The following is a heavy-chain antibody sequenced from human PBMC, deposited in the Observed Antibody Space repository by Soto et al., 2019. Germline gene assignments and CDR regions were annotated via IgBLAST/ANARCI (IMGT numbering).Heavy chain of an antibody. J-gene: IGHJ4*02. V-gene: IGHV3-30*18. Sequence: GSLRLSCAASGFTFGSYGMHWVRQAPGKGLEWVAVISYDGSNKYYADSVKGRFTISRDNSKNTLYLQMNSLRAEDTAVYYCAKDLSWPPIYYFDYWGQGTLVTVSS. CDR3: AKDLSWPPIYYFDY. CDR1: GFTFGSYG. D-gene: IGHD3-9*01. CDR2: ISYDGSNK.